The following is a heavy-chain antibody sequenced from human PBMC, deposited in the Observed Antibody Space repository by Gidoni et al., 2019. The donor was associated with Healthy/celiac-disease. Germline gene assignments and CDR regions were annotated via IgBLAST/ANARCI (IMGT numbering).Heavy chain of an antibody. J-gene: IGHJ4*02. CDR3: AKGTSIAVAGTDFDY. D-gene: IGHD6-19*01. Sequence: EVQLVESGGGLVQPGRSLRLSCAASGFTFDDYAMHWVRQAPGQGLEWGSGISWNSGSIGYADSVKGRFTISRDNAKNSLYLQMNSLRAEDTALYYCAKGTSIAVAGTDFDYWGQGTLVTVSS. CDR2: ISWNSGSI. CDR1: GFTFDDYA. V-gene: IGHV3-9*01.